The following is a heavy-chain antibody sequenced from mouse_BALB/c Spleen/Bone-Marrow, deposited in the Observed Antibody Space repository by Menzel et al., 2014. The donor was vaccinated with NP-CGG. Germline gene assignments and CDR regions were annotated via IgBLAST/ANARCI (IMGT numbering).Heavy chain of an antibody. CDR3: ARPGYYGYQDV. J-gene: IGHJ1*01. V-gene: IGHV4-1*02. D-gene: IGHD1-2*01. Sequence: EVMLVVSGGGLVQPGGSLKLSCAASGFDFNRYWMTWVRQAPGKGLEWIGEINPDSSTINYTPSLKEKFIISRDNAKNTLYLQMSKVRSEDTALYYCARPGYYGYQDVWGAGTTVTVSS. CDR2: INPDSSTI. CDR1: GFDFNRYW.